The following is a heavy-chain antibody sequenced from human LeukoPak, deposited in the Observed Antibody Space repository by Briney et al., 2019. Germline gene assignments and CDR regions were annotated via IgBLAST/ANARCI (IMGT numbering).Heavy chain of an antibody. CDR3: TTPYSSGRYYFDH. V-gene: IGHV3-15*01. J-gene: IGHJ4*02. Sequence: GEPLRHSCGASRFTFSNAWMGWGPRAPGKGVGWVGRSKSKTDGGTKVYAPPVKGRFTITRDDSKNTLYLQMNSLKTEDTAVYYCTTPYSSGRYYFDHWGQGTLVTVSS. D-gene: IGHD6-19*01. CDR2: SKSKTDGGTK. CDR1: RFTFSNAW.